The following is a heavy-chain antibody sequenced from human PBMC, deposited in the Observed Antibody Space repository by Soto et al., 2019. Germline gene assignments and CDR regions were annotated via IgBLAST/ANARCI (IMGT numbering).Heavy chain of an antibody. Sequence: HPGGSLRLSCAASGFTFSSYAMHWVRQAPGKGLEWVAVISYDGSNKYYADSVKGRFTISRDNSKNTLYLQMNSLRAEDTAVYYCARDIVVVVAATQSYYYYYGMDVWGQGTTVTVSS. V-gene: IGHV3-30-3*01. CDR3: ARDIVVVVAATQSYYYYYGMDV. CDR1: GFTFSSYA. J-gene: IGHJ6*02. D-gene: IGHD2-15*01. CDR2: ISYDGSNK.